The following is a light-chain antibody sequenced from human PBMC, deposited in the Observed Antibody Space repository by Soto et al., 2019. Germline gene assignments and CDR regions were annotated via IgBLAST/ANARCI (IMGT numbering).Light chain of an antibody. Sequence: QSALTQPRSVSGSPGQSVTISCTGTSNDVGGYNYVSWFQQHPGKVPKLMVYDVSYRPSGVPDRFSGSKSGNTASLTISGLQADDEGDYYCCSYAGTHWVFGGGTQLTVL. CDR1: SNDVGGYNY. V-gene: IGLV2-11*01. CDR2: DVS. J-gene: IGLJ3*02. CDR3: CSYAGTHWV.